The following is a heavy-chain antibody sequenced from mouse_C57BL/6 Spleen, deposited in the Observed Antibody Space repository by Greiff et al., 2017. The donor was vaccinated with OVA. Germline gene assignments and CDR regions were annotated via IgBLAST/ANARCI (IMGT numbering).Heavy chain of an antibody. V-gene: IGHV8-12*01. J-gene: IGHJ4*01. D-gene: IGHD2-3*01. CDR2: IYWDDDK. CDR3: ARVDGYYFYYAMDY. CDR1: GFSLSTSGMG. Sequence: QVTLKVCGPGILQSSQTLSLTCSFSGFSLSTSGMGVSWIRQPSGKGLEWLAHIYWDDDKRYNPSLKSRLTISKDTSRNQVFLKITSVDTADTATYYCARVDGYYFYYAMDYWGQGTSVTVSS.